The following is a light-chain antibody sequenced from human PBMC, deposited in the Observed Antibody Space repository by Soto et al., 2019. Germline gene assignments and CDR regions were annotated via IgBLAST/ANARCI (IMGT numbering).Light chain of an antibody. J-gene: IGKJ2*01. CDR2: DAS. V-gene: IGKV3D-15*01. CDR3: QQYSNWRYT. Sequence: EIVMTQSPGTLSVSPGERATLSCRASQTISTSLAWYQQKPGQAPRLLLYDASARATGIPGRFSGSGSGTEFTLTISGLQSDDFAVYYCQQYSNWRYTLGQGTRLEIK. CDR1: QTISTS.